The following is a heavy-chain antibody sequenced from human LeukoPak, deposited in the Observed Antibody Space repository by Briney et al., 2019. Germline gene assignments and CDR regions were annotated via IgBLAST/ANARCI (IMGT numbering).Heavy chain of an antibody. V-gene: IGHV4-59*12. CDR3: ARGSLGLLDV. CDR2: IYYSGST. J-gene: IGHJ6*02. CDR1: GGSISSYY. Sequence: SETLSLTCTVSGGSISSYYWSWIRQPPGKGLEWIGYIYYSGSTYYNPSLKSRVTMSVDTSKNQFSLKLSSVTAVDTAVYYCARGSLGLLDVWGQGTTVTVSS.